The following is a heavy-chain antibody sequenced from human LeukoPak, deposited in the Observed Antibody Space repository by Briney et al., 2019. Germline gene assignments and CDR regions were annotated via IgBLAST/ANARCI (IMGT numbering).Heavy chain of an antibody. CDR1: GLAFSAYK. CDR2: ISTDGYTT. D-gene: IGHD2-15*01. CDR3: VVGGSPGY. V-gene: IGHV3-74*01. J-gene: IGHJ4*02. Sequence: GGSLRLSCAASGLAFSAYKMHWVRHAPRKGLVWVSRISTDGYTTDYADFVQGRFSASRDNTKNTWSLEMNSLRAEDTAVYYCVVGGSPGYWGQGTLVTVSS.